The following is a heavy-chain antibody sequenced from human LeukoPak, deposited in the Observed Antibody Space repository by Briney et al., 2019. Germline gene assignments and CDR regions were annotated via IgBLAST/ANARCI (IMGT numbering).Heavy chain of an antibody. CDR3: ASPAGVNPILGYTNGWYFRT. CDR1: GFTVSSNS. Sequence: GGSLRLSCTVSGFTVSSNSMSWVRQAPGKGLEWVSYTSSSGSRIYFADSVKGRFTISRDNAKNSLYLQMNSLRAEDTAVYYCASPAGVNPILGYTNGWYFRTWGQGTLVTVSS. J-gene: IGHJ5*02. D-gene: IGHD6-19*01. V-gene: IGHV3-48*04. CDR2: TSSSGSRI.